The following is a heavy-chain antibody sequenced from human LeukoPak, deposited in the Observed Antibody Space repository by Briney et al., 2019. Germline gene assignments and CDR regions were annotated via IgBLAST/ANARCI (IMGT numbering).Heavy chain of an antibody. J-gene: IGHJ4*02. D-gene: IGHD3-10*01. Sequence: GGSLRLSCAASGFIFSNYAMHGVRQAPGKGLEWLIFISYDGSNKYYADSVKGRFTISRDNSKNALYLQMNSLRAEDTAVYYCARDTYGSDYWGQGTLVTVSS. CDR2: ISYDGSNK. CDR1: GFIFSNYA. CDR3: ARDTYGSDY. V-gene: IGHV3-30*04.